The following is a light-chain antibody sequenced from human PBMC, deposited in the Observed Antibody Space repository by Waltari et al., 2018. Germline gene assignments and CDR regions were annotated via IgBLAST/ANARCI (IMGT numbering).Light chain of an antibody. Sequence: QSVVTQPPSASGTPGQRVAISCSGSNSNSERNTVHCYQHVPGTAPKLLIYNNDQRPSGVPDRFSGSKSDFSASLAISGLQAEDEGDYYCVSWDDSLNGEIFGGGTRLTVL. CDR3: VSWDDSLNGEI. CDR1: NSNSERNT. J-gene: IGLJ2*01. V-gene: IGLV1-44*01. CDR2: NND.